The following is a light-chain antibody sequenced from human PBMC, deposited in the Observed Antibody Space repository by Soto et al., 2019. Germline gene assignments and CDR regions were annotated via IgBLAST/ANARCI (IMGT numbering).Light chain of an antibody. Sequence: QSALTQPASVSGSPRQSITISCTGTSSDVGGYNYVSWYQHHPGKAPKLMIYDVSNRPSGVSNRFSGSKSGNTASLTISGLQAEDEADYYCRSYTSSSTLVFGGGTQLTVL. V-gene: IGLV2-14*03. CDR2: DVS. CDR1: SSDVGGYNY. J-gene: IGLJ2*01. CDR3: RSYTSSSTLV.